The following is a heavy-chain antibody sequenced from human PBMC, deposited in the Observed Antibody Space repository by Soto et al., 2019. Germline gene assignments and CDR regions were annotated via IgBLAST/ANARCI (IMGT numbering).Heavy chain of an antibody. CDR1: GGTFSSYA. Sequence: VASVKVSCKASGGTFSSYAISWVRQAPGQGLEWMGGIIPIFGTANYAQKFQDRVTLTADKSTSTAYMELSSLRSEDAAVYYCAAVPVLRFLKWLPAYFDYWGQGTLVTVSS. CDR2: IIPIFGTA. V-gene: IGHV1-69*06. J-gene: IGHJ4*02. D-gene: IGHD3-3*01. CDR3: AAVPVLRFLKWLPAYFDY.